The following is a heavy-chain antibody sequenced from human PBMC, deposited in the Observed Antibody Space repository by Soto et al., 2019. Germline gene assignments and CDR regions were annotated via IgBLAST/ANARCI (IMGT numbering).Heavy chain of an antibody. CDR2: ISHTGST. CDR1: GFSISSGYY. Sequence: PSETLSLTCTVSGFSISSGYYWVWIRQSPGKGLEWIGSISHTGSTYYNPSLKSRVTISVDTSKNQFSLRLRSVTAADTAVYYCARDCSSTNCYIPDYWGQGALVTVSS. J-gene: IGHJ4*02. V-gene: IGHV4-38-2*02. CDR3: ARDCSSTNCYIPDY. D-gene: IGHD2-2*02.